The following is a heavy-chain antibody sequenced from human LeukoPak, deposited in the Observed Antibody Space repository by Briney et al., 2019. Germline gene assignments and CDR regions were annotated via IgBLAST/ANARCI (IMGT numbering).Heavy chain of an antibody. V-gene: IGHV3-23*01. CDR2: ISGSGGST. Sequence: GGSLRLSCAASGFTFNNYAMSWVRQAPGKGLEWVSAISGSGGSTFYADSVKGRFTISRDNSNNTLYLQMNSLRAEDTAVYYCAKDRQYSYGYPVYFEYWGQGTLVTVSS. CDR3: AKDRQYSYGYPVYFEY. D-gene: IGHD5-18*01. CDR1: GFTFNNYA. J-gene: IGHJ4*02.